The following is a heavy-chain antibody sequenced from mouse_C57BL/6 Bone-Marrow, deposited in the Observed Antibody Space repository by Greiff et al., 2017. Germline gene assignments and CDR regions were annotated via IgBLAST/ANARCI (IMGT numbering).Heavy chain of an antibody. J-gene: IGHJ2*01. V-gene: IGHV5-6*01. Sequence: EVQLQESGGDLVKPGGSLKLSCAASGFTFSSYGMSWVRQTPDKRLEWVATISSGGSCTYYPDSVKGRFTISRDNAKNTLYLQMSSLKSEDTAMYYCARDSSPVYFDYWGQGTTLTVSS. CDR1: GFTFSSYG. CDR3: ARDSSPVYFDY. CDR2: ISSGGSCT. D-gene: IGHD1-1*01.